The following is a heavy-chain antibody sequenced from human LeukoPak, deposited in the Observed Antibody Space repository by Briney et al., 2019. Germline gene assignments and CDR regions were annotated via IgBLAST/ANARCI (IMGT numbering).Heavy chain of an antibody. V-gene: IGHV4-30-4*01. D-gene: IGHD3-9*01. CDR3: ARGDILTGYYKPPPGY. CDR1: GGSISSGAYY. CDR2: IYYSGST. J-gene: IGHJ4*02. Sequence: SETLSLTCTVSGGSISSGAYYWSWIRQPPGKGLEWIGYIYYSGSTYYNPSLKSRVTISVDTSKNQFSLKLSSVTAADTAVYYCARGDILTGYYKPPPGYWGQGTLVTVSS.